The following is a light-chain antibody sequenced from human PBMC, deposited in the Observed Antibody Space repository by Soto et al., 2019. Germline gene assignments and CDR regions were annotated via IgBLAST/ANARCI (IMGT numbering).Light chain of an antibody. V-gene: IGLV2-14*01. Sequence: QSVLTQPASVSGSPGQSITISCTATSDDVGDYNFVSWYQQHPGKPPKLMIFEVSNRPSGISIRFSGSKSGKTASLTISGLQAEDEADYYCSSYTTASTPYVFGTGTQLTVL. CDR1: SDDVGDYNF. CDR2: EVS. J-gene: IGLJ1*01. CDR3: SSYTTASTPYV.